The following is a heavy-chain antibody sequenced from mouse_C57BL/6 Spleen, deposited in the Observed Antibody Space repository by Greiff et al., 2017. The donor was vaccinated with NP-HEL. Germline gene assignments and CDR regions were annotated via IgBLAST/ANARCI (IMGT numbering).Heavy chain of an antibody. CDR2: IYPGDGDT. Sequence: QVQLKESGAELVKPGASVKISCKASGYAFSSYWMNWVKQRPGKGLEWIGQIYPGDGDTNYNGKFKGKATLTADKSSSTAYMQLSSLTSEDSAVYFCARDAMVYYYAMDCWGQGTSVTVSS. D-gene: IGHD2-2*01. J-gene: IGHJ4*01. CDR1: GYAFSSYW. V-gene: IGHV1-80*01. CDR3: ARDAMVYYYAMDC.